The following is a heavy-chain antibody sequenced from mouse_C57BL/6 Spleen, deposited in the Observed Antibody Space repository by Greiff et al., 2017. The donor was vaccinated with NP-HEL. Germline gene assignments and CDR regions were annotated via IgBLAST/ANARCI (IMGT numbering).Heavy chain of an antibody. V-gene: IGHV5-6*01. CDR1: GFTFSSYG. D-gene: IGHD2-3*01. CDR3: ARGRDGYLLDY. J-gene: IGHJ2*01. Sequence: EVKLVESGGDLVKPGGSLKLSCAASGFTFSSYGMSWVRQTPDQRLEWVATISSGGSYTYSPDSVKGRFTISRDNAKNTLYLQMSSLKSEDTAMYYCARGRDGYLLDYWGQGTTLTVSS. CDR2: ISSGGSYT.